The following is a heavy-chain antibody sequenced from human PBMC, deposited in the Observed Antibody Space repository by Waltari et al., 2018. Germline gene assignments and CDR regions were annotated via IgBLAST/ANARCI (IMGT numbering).Heavy chain of an antibody. Sequence: QVQLVQSGAEVKKPGSSGKVSCKASGGTVSSYAISWVRQAPGPGLEWMGRIIPIFGTANYAQKFQGRVTITADKSTSTAYMELSSLRSEDTAVYYCARGSGSGSYNYYYYGMDVWGQGTTVTVSS. J-gene: IGHJ6*02. D-gene: IGHD3-10*01. CDR3: ARGSGSGSYNYYYYGMDV. V-gene: IGHV1-69*08. CDR1: GGTVSSYA. CDR2: IIPIFGTA.